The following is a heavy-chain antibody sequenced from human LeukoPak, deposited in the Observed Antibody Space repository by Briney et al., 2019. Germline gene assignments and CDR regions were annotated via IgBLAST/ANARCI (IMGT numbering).Heavy chain of an antibody. CDR1: GGTFSSYA. Sequence: SVKVSCKASGGTFSSYAISWVRQAPGQGLEWMGGIIPIFGTANYAQKFQGRVTITADESTSTAYMELSSLRSEDTAVYYCAREGIISTVVTPDAFDIWGQGTMVTISS. J-gene: IGHJ3*02. D-gene: IGHD4-23*01. CDR2: IIPIFGTA. V-gene: IGHV1-69*01. CDR3: AREGIISTVVTPDAFDI.